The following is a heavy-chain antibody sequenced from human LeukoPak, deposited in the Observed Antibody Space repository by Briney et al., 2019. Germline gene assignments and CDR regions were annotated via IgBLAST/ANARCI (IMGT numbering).Heavy chain of an antibody. D-gene: IGHD2/OR15-2a*01. J-gene: IGHJ4*02. CDR1: GFTFSGHG. CDR2: IWANGITK. Sequence: GGSLRLSCVASGFTFSGHGMHWVRQAPGKGLEWVAVIWANGITKHYADSVKGRFTISRDNSRSTLYLQMTSLTAEDTAIYYCARDAPFYADDYWGQGTQVTVSS. CDR3: ARDAPFYADDY. V-gene: IGHV3-33*01.